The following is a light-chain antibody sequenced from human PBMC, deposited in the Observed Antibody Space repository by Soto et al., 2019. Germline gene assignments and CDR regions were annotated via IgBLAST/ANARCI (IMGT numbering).Light chain of an antibody. V-gene: IGKV1-39*01. CDR1: QNINTY. CDR3: QQSYSTPDT. J-gene: IGKJ2*01. Sequence: DIQMTQSPSSLSASVGDRVTITCRASQNINTYLNWCQQKPGQAPNLLIFAASSLQSGVPSRFSGSGSGTDLTLTISSLQPEDFATYYCQQSYSTPDTFGQGTKLE. CDR2: AAS.